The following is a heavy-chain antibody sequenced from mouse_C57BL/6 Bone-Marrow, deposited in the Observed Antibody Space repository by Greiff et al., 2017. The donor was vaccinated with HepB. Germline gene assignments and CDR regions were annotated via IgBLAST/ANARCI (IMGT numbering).Heavy chain of an antibody. D-gene: IGHD1-1*01. V-gene: IGHV1-53*01. Sequence: QVQLQQPGTKLVKPGASVKLSCKASGYTFTSYWMHWVKQRPGQGLEWIGNINPSNGGTNYNEKFKSKATLTVDKSSSTAYMQLSSLTSEDSAVYYGARKTVVATPYWYFDVWGTGTTVTVSS. CDR2: INPSNGGT. J-gene: IGHJ1*03. CDR1: GYTFTSYW. CDR3: ARKTVVATPYWYFDV.